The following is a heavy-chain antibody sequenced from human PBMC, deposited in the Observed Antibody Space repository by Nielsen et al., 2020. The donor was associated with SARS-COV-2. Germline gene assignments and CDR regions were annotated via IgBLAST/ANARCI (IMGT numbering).Heavy chain of an antibody. CDR1: GYLFTTYW. CDR3: ARHRGYRLLFGRFDP. CDR2: IDPSDSYT. Sequence: GESLKISCQGSGYLFTTYWISWVRQVPGKGLEWMGGIDPSDSYTKYRPSFEGHVTISMDKSLNTAYLQWSSLRASDTGIYYCARHRGYRLLFGRFDPWGQGTLVTVSS. D-gene: IGHD2-2*01. V-gene: IGHV5-10-1*01. J-gene: IGHJ5*02.